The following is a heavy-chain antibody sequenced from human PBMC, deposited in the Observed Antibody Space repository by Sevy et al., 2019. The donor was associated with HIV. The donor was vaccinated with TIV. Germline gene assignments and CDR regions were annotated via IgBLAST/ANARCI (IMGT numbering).Heavy chain of an antibody. CDR3: AKDQPAFGVVDGMDV. V-gene: IGHV3-30*18. D-gene: IGHD3-3*01. J-gene: IGHJ6*02. CDR2: ISYDGSNK. Sequence: GGSLRLSCAASGFTFSSYGMHWVRQAPGKGLEWVAVISYDGSNKYYADSVKGRITISRDNSKNTLYLQMNSLRAEDTAVYYCAKDQPAFGVVDGMDVWGQGTTVTVSS. CDR1: GFTFSSYG.